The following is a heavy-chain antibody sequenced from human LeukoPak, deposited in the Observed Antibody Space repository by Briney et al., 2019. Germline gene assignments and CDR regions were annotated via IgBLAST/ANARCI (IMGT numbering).Heavy chain of an antibody. J-gene: IGHJ4*02. D-gene: IGHD2-21*02. V-gene: IGHV3-23*01. CDR1: GFTFSNYD. CDR2: ISSSADNT. Sequence: PGGSLRLSCAASGFTFSNYDMSWVRQAPGKGLEWVSSISSSADNTYHADSVKGRFTISRDNSKNTLYLQMNSLRAEDTALYYCANLTAWNTPYPTDYWGQATLVTVSS. CDR3: ANLTAWNTPYPTDY.